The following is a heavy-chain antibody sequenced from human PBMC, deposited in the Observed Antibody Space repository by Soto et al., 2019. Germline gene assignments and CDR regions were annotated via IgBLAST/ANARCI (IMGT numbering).Heavy chain of an antibody. CDR2: IYYSGST. D-gene: IGHD3-10*01. Sequence: SETLSLTCTVSGGSISSGDYYWSWIRQPPGKGLEWIGYIYYSGSTYYNPSLKSRVTISVDTSKNQFSLKLSSVTAADTAVYYCARARFPSVTMVRGVEGRGGNYYYYIIDVWGQGTTLTGSS. CDR3: ARARFPSVTMVRGVEGRGGNYYYYIIDV. J-gene: IGHJ6*02. CDR1: GGSISSGDYY. V-gene: IGHV4-30-4*01.